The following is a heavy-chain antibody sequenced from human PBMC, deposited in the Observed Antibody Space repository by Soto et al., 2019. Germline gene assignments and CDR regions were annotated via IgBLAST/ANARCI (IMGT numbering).Heavy chain of an antibody. V-gene: IGHV3-30*18. CDR3: AKVRTVTHDLFDY. Sequence: GGSLRLSCAASGFTFSNYGMHWVRQAPGKGLEWVAVITYDGSNQYYADSVKGRFTISRDNFKNTLSLQMNSLRAEDTAVYYCAKVRTVTHDLFDYWGQGALVTVSS. CDR2: ITYDGSNQ. CDR1: GFTFSNYG. D-gene: IGHD4-4*01. J-gene: IGHJ4*02.